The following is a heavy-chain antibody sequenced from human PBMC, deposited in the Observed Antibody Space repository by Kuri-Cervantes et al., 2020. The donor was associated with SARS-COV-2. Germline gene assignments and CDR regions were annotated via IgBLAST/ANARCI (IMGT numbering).Heavy chain of an antibody. D-gene: IGHD6-6*01. CDR2: IYSGGST. Sequence: GGSLRLSCAASGFTVSSNYMSWVRQAPGKGLEWVSVIYSGGSTYYADSVKGRFTISRDNSKNTLYLQMNSLRAEDTAVYYWARDRSIAARPASYYYYMDVWGKGTTVTVSS. CDR1: GFTVSSNY. V-gene: IGHV3-53*01. J-gene: IGHJ6*03. CDR3: ARDRSIAARPASYYYYMDV.